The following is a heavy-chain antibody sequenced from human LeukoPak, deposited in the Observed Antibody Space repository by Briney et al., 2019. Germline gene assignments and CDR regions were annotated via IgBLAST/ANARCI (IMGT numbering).Heavy chain of an antibody. CDR3: AKVRAPSGWFNSDY. D-gene: IGHD6-19*01. Sequence: GGSLRLSCAASGFTFSTYAMTWVRQAPGKGLEWVSAISGKGDSTSYADLVKGRFSISRDNSKNTLYLQMSSLRVEDTAAYYCAKVRAPSGWFNSDYWGQGTLVTVSS. V-gene: IGHV3-23*01. J-gene: IGHJ4*02. CDR1: GFTFSTYA. CDR2: ISGKGDST.